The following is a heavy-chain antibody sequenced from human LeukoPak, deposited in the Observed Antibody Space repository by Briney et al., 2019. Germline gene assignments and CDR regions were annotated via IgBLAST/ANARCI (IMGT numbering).Heavy chain of an antibody. Sequence: EASVKVSCKASGYTFTSYGISWVRQAPGQGLEWMGWISAYNGNTNYAQKLQGRVTMTTDTSTSTAYMELRSLRSDDTAVYYCARVESERIAVLIWFDPWGQGTLVTVSS. CDR2: ISAYNGNT. J-gene: IGHJ5*02. D-gene: IGHD6-19*01. CDR3: ARVESERIAVLIWFDP. V-gene: IGHV1-18*01. CDR1: GYTFTSYG.